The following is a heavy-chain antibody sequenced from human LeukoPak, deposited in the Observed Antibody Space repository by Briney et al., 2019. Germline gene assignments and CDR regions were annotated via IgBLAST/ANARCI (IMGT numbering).Heavy chain of an antibody. J-gene: IGHJ4*02. CDR1: GFTFSSYW. D-gene: IGHD3-10*01. Sequence: PGGSLRLSCAASGFTFSSYWMSWVRQAPGKGLEWVANIKQDGSEKYYVDSVKGRFTISRDNSKNTLYLQMNSLRAEDTAVYYCAKYLTVRGQFFDYWGQGTLVTVSS. CDR2: IKQDGSEK. CDR3: AKYLTVRGQFFDY. V-gene: IGHV3-7*03.